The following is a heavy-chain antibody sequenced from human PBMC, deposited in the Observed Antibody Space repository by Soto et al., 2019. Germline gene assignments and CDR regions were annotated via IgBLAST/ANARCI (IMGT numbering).Heavy chain of an antibody. CDR1: GGPISSGDYY. Sequence: QVQLQESGPGLVKPSQTLSLTCTVSGGPISSGDYYWSWIRQPPGKGLEWIGYIYYSGSTYYNPSLKSRVTISVDTSKNQFSLKLSSVTAADTAVYYCARVDDSSGYYYYFDYWGQGTLVTVSS. CDR2: IYYSGST. V-gene: IGHV4-30-4*01. CDR3: ARVDDSSGYYYYFDY. D-gene: IGHD3-22*01. J-gene: IGHJ4*02.